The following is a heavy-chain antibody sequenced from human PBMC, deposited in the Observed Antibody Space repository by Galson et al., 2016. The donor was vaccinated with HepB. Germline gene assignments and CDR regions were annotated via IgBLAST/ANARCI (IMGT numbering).Heavy chain of an antibody. CDR3: AKGSDYYGWGSYPYYFDY. J-gene: IGHJ4*02. Sequence: SLRLSCADSGFTFSSYAMNWVRQAPGKGLEWVSTISGSETTSYAHSMKGRLTISRDKSKNTLFLQMNSLRVEDMAVYYCAKGSDYYGWGSYPYYFDYWGQGTLVTVSS. CDR2: ISGSETT. D-gene: IGHD3-10*01. CDR1: GFTFSSYA. V-gene: IGHV3-23*01.